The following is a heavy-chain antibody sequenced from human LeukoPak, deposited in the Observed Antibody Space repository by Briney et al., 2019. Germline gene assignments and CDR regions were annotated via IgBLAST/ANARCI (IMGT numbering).Heavy chain of an antibody. J-gene: IGHJ5*02. CDR2: IKQDGSEK. V-gene: IGHV3-7*01. CDR3: ARDFRRAAVARTARYNWFDP. CDR1: GFTFSSYW. D-gene: IGHD6-19*01. Sequence: GGSLRLSCAASGFTFSSYWMSWVRQAPGKGLEWVANIKQDGSEKYYVDSVKGRFTISRDNAKNSLYLQMNSLRAEDTAVYYCARDFRRAAVARTARYNWFDPWGQGTLVTVSS.